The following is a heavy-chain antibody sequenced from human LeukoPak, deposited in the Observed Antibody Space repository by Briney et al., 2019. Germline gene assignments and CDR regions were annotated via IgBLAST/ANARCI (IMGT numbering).Heavy chain of an antibody. J-gene: IGHJ3*01. D-gene: IGHD1-26*01. CDR3: ARGGSYSDSHFFGS. V-gene: IGHV3-11*06. CDR1: GFTFSDYY. CDR2: ISSGSTYT. Sequence: GVLLLSCAASGFTFSDYYMNWIRQAPGKGLEWVSYISSGSTYTNYSDSVKGRFTISRDNAKNSLYLQMNSLRVEDTAVYYCARGGSYSDSHFFGSWGQGTMVTVSS.